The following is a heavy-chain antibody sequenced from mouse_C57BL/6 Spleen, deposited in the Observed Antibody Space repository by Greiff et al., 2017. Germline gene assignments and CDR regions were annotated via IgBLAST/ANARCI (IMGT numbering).Heavy chain of an antibody. CDR3: AWTSHSTDACFSY. CDR2: IDPEDGET. Sequence: VQLQQSGAELVKPGASVKLSCTASGFNFKDYYMHWVKQRTEQGLEWIGRIDPEDGETKYAPKFQGKAPITADTSSNTASLQLSSLTSEATAVYYCAWTSHSTDACFSYWGQVTLVTVSA. J-gene: IGHJ3*01. CDR1: GFNFKDYY. D-gene: IGHD2-1*01. V-gene: IGHV14-2*01.